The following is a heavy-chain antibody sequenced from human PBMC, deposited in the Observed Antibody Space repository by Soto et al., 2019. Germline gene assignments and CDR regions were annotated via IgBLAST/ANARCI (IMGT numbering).Heavy chain of an antibody. CDR1: GGTFSSYA. V-gene: IGHV1-69*12. Sequence: QVQLVQSGAEVKKPGSSVKVSCKASGGTFSSYAISWVRQAPGQGLEWMGGIIPIFGTANYAQKFQGRVTVAAEESPSTACMQLSRLRSEDTAGYYSARGHRGTPVTRYYYGMDVGGQGTTVTVSS. CDR3: ARGHRGTPVTRYYYGMDV. D-gene: IGHD4-17*01. CDR2: IIPIFGTA. J-gene: IGHJ6*02.